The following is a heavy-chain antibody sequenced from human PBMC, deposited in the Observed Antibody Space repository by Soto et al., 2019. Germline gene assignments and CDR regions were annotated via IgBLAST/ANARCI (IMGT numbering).Heavy chain of an antibody. V-gene: IGHV3-21*01. D-gene: IGHD6-13*01. CDR1: GFTFSSYS. CDR2: ISSSSSYI. CDR3: ARRSRAAAGTGGY. Sequence: GGSLRLSCAASGFTFSSYSMNWVRQAPGKGLEWVSSISSSSSYIYYADSVKGRFTISRDNAKNSLYLQMNSLRAEDTAVYYCARRSRAAAGTGGYWGQGTLVTVSS. J-gene: IGHJ4*02.